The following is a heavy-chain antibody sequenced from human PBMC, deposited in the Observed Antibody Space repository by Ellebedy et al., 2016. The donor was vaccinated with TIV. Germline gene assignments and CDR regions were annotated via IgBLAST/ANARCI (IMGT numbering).Heavy chain of an antibody. CDR2: INPNSGGT. V-gene: IGHV1-2*04. J-gene: IGHJ6*02. D-gene: IGHD2-8*01. Sequence: AASVKVSCKASGYTFIGYYMHWVRQAPGQGLEWMGWINPNSGGTNYAQKFQGWVTMTRDTSISTAYMELSSLRSEDTAVYYCATHPLKQGVPSPKQSNVYYYYSYGMDVWGQGTTVTVSS. CDR1: GYTFIGYY. CDR3: ATHPLKQGVPSPKQSNVYYYYSYGMDV.